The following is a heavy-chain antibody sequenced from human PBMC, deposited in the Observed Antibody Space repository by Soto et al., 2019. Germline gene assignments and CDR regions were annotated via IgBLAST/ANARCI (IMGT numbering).Heavy chain of an antibody. J-gene: IGHJ3*02. CDR3: AKGGQVVRDAFDI. CDR2: ISGSGGST. V-gene: IGHV3-23*01. Sequence: EVQLLESGGGLVQPGGSLRLSCAASGFTFSSYAMSWVRQAPGKGLEWVSAISGSGGSTYYADSVKGRFTISRDNSKNKRYLQMNSLRAEDTAVYYCAKGGQVVRDAFDIWGQGTMVTVSS. D-gene: IGHD3-22*01. CDR1: GFTFSSYA.